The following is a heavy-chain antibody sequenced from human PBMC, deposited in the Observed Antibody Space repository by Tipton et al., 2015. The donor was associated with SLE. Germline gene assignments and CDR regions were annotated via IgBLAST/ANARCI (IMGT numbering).Heavy chain of an antibody. CDR3: ASLGGDRGSTFDI. D-gene: IGHD3-16*01. Sequence: SLRLSCAGSGFSFADFEVNWVRQAPGKGLEWISYIRSSGDTMSYADAVKGRFTISTDNAKNSVYLQMNSLRVEDTAVYYCASLGGDRGSTFDIWGQGTMVTVSS. V-gene: IGHV3-48*03. J-gene: IGHJ3*02. CDR2: IRSSGDTM. CDR1: GFSFADF.